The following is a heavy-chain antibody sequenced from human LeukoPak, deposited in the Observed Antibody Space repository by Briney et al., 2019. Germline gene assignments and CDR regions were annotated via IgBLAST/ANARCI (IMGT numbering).Heavy chain of an antibody. Sequence: GGSLRLSCAASGFTFSSYSFNWVRQAPGKGLEWVSYISRTTSYADSVKGRFTISRDNAKSSLYLQMNSLRAEDTAVCYCARDTDYAFDVRGQGTMVTVSS. CDR1: GFTFSSYS. CDR3: ARDTDYAFDV. CDR2: ISRTT. J-gene: IGHJ3*01. V-gene: IGHV3-48*01.